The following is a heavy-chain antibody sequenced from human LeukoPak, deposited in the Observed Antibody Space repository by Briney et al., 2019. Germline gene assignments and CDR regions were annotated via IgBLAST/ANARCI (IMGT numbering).Heavy chain of an antibody. CDR3: AKALAAAGTGNYFDY. J-gene: IGHJ4*02. D-gene: IGHD6-13*01. Sequence: GGSLRLSCAASGFTFSTYAMTWVRQAPGKGLEWVSAISGSGGSTYYADSVKGRFTISRDNSKNTPYLQMNSLRAEDTAVYFCAKALAAAGTGNYFDYWGQGTLVTVSS. CDR1: GFTFSTYA. V-gene: IGHV3-23*01. CDR2: ISGSGGST.